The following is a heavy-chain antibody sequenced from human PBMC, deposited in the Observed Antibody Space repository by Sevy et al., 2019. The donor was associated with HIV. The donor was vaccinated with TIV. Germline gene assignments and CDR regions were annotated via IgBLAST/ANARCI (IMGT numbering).Heavy chain of an antibody. J-gene: IGHJ6*02. CDR2: TFYRSNWYN. D-gene: IGHD2-8*01. CDR1: GDSVSSNNAA. V-gene: IGHV6-1*01. Sequence: SQTLSLTCAISGDSVSSNNAAWNWIRQSPSRGLEWLGRTFYRSNWYNDYAVSVKGRITINPDPSKNQLSLQLTSVTPEDTAVYYCARDGLTYGGMDVWGQGTTVTFSS. CDR3: ARDGLTYGGMDV.